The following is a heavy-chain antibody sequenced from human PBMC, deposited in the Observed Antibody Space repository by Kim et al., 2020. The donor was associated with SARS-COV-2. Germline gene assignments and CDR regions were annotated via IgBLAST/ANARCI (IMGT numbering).Heavy chain of an antibody. CDR2: INHSGST. CDR1: GGSFSGYY. D-gene: IGHD2-2*02. J-gene: IGHJ5*02. CDR3: ARLVVVVPAAIKTHWFYP. V-gene: IGHV4-34*01. Sequence: SETLSLTCAVYGGSFSGYYWSWIRQPPGKGLEWIGEINHSGSTNYNPSLKSRVTISVDTSKNQFSLKLSSVTAADTAVYYCARLVVVVPAAIKTHWFYPWGQGTLVTVSS.